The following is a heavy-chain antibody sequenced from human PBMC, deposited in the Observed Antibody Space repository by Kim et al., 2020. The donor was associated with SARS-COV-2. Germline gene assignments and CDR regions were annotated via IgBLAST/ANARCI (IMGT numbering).Heavy chain of an antibody. D-gene: IGHD3-22*01. Sequence: ADSVKGRFTPSRDNSKNTLYLRMNSLRAEDTAVYYCAKGVDSTGYYNWFDPWGQGALVTVSS. V-gene: IGHV3-23*01. J-gene: IGHJ5*02. CDR3: AKGVDSTGYYNWFDP.